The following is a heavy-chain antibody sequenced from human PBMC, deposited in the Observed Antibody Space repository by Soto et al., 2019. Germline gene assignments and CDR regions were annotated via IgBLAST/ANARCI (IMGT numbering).Heavy chain of an antibody. CDR2: IIRIFGTA. D-gene: IGHD6-13*01. V-gene: IGHV1-69*01. CDR1: GGTFSSYA. CDR3: ARDSPIARMDV. J-gene: IGHJ6*02. Sequence: QVQLVQSGAEVKKPGSSVKVSCKASGGTFSSYAISWVRQAPGQGLEWMGGIIRIFGTANYAQKFQGRVTMTANESTSPAYRELSSLRSEDTALYYCARDSPIARMDVWGQGTTVTVSS.